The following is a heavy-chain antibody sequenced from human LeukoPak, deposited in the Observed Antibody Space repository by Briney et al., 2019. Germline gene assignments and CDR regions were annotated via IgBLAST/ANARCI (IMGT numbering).Heavy chain of an antibody. D-gene: IGHD3-22*01. CDR2: ISYDGSNK. V-gene: IGHV3-30*04. Sequence: GGSLRLSCAASGFTFSSYAMHWVRQAPGKGVEWVAVISYDGSNKYYADSVKGRFTISRDNSKNTLYLQMNSLRVEDTAVFYCARGRTPYDSSGPIHYWGQGTLVTVSS. CDR3: ARGRTPYDSSGPIHY. CDR1: GFTFSSYA. J-gene: IGHJ4*02.